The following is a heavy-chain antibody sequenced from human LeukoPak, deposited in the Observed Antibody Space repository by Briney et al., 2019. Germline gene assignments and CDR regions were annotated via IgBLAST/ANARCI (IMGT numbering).Heavy chain of an antibody. Sequence: GGSLRLSCAASGFTFSSYAMSWVRQAPGKGLGWVSAISGSGGSTYYADSVKGRFTISRDNSKNTLYLQMNSLRAEDTALYYCAKDQDYGDYVFDYWGQGTLVTVSS. D-gene: IGHD4-17*01. J-gene: IGHJ4*02. CDR3: AKDQDYGDYVFDY. CDR2: ISGSGGST. CDR1: GFTFSSYA. V-gene: IGHV3-23*01.